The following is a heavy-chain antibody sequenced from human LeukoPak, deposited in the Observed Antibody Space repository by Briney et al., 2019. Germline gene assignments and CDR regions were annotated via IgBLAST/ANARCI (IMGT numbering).Heavy chain of an antibody. CDR2: ISYDGSNK. CDR3: AKGVWFGDY. D-gene: IGHD3-10*01. CDR1: GFTFSSYG. Sequence: GGSLRLSCAASGFTFSSYGMHWVRQAPGKGLEWVAVISYDGSNKYYADSVKGRFTISKDNSKNTLYLQMNSLRAEDTAVYYCAKGVWFGDYWGQGTLVTVSS. V-gene: IGHV3-30*18. J-gene: IGHJ4*02.